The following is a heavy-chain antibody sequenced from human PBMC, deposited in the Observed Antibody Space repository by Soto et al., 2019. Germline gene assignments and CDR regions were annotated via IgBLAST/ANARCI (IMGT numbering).Heavy chain of an antibody. CDR1: GFTFSSYA. Sequence: EVQLLESGGGVVQPGGSLRLSCAASGFTFSSYAMSWVRQTPGKGLEWVSAISGSGGSTYYADSVKGRFTISRDNSKNTLYLQMKSLRAEDTAVYYCAKGRVRGVITWFDPWGQGTLVTVSS. CDR3: AKGRVRGVITWFDP. D-gene: IGHD3-10*01. V-gene: IGHV3-23*01. J-gene: IGHJ5*02. CDR2: ISGSGGST.